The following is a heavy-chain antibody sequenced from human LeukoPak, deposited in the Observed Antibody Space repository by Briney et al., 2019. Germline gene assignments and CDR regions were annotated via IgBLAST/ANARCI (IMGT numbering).Heavy chain of an antibody. J-gene: IGHJ6*03. Sequence: SETLSLTCTVSGGSISSSSYYWGWIRQPPGKGLEWIGSIYYSGSTYYNPSLKSRVTISVDTSKNQFSLKLSSVTAADTAVYYCARNIAVAGRGDYMDVWGKGTTVTISS. V-gene: IGHV4-39*01. CDR1: GGSISSSSYY. CDR2: IYYSGST. D-gene: IGHD6-19*01. CDR3: ARNIAVAGRGDYMDV.